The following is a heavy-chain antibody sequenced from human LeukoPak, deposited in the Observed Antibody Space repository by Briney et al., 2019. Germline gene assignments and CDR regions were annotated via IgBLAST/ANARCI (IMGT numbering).Heavy chain of an antibody. V-gene: IGHV3-7*04. J-gene: IGHJ4*02. CDR1: GFTFSTSW. CDR2: IKEDGSEE. Sequence: SGGSLRLSCAASGFTFSTSWMDWVRQAPGKGREWVANIKEDGSEEYYVDSVKGRFTISRDNARKSLYLQMNSLRVEDTAVYYCARGYSGYEFGYWGQGTLVTVSS. D-gene: IGHD5-12*01. CDR3: ARGYSGYEFGY.